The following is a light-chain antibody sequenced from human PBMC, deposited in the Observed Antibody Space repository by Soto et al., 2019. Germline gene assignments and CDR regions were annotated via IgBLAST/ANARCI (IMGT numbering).Light chain of an antibody. CDR3: SSYTSSSTLLYV. J-gene: IGLJ1*01. CDR1: SSDVGGYNY. V-gene: IGLV2-14*01. Sequence: QSALTQPASVSGSPGQSITISCTGTSSDVGGYNYVSWYQQHPGKAPKLMIYDVSNRPSVVSNRFYGSKSGNTAYLTISGLQAEDEADYYCSSYTSSSTLLYVFGTGTKLTVL. CDR2: DVS.